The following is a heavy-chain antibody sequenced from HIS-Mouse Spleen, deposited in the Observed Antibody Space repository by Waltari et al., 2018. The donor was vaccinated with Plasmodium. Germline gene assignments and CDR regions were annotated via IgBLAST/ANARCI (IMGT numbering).Heavy chain of an antibody. Sequence: QLQLQESGPGLVKPSETLSLTCTVSGGSISSSRYYWGWIRQPPGKGLEGIGSIYYSGSTYYNPSLKSRVTISVDTSKNQFSLKLSSVTAADTAVYYCARLSIAVAGNFDYWGQGTLVTVSS. V-gene: IGHV4-39*01. J-gene: IGHJ4*02. CDR3: ARLSIAVAGNFDY. CDR1: GGSISSSRYY. CDR2: IYYSGST. D-gene: IGHD6-19*01.